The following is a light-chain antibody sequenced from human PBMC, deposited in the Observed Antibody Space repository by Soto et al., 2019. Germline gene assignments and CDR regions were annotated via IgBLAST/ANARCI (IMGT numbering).Light chain of an antibody. Sequence: QSVLTQPPSASGTPGQRVTISCSGSSSNIGSNTVNWYQQLPGTAPKLLIYSNNQRPSGVPDRFSGSKSGTSASLASSGLQSEDEADYYCAAWDDSLNAWVVGGGTKLTVL. CDR3: AAWDDSLNAWV. V-gene: IGLV1-44*01. J-gene: IGLJ3*02. CDR2: SNN. CDR1: SSNIGSNT.